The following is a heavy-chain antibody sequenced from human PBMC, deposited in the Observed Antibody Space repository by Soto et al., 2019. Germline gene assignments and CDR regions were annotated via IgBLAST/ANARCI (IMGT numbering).Heavy chain of an antibody. CDR2: ITSSSVQT. CDR3: ASLVRQHLPPLAP. CDR1: GFDFSDAY. J-gene: IGHJ5*02. D-gene: IGHD6-13*01. Sequence: QVHLVESGGGLVKPGGSLRLSCAASGFDFSDAYMSWIRQAPGKGLEWVAWITSSSVQTRYADSVKGRFTISRDNAKNSLYLQMNSLRPEDTAVYYCASLVRQHLPPLAPWGLGTLVIVSS. V-gene: IGHV3-11*06.